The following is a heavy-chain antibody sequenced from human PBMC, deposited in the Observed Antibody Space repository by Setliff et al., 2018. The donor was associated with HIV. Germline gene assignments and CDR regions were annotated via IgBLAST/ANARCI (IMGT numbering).Heavy chain of an antibody. J-gene: IGHJ1*01. CDR1: GGSIINDNYY. Sequence: SETLSLTCTVSGGSIINDNYYWSWIRQPPGKGLEWIGYIYKSGTTNYSPSLKSRVTISAGPSRNQFSLRLSSVTAADTAIYYCARVPTSSWYVTTQRTKEYFHHWGQGTLVTVSS. CDR3: ARVPTSSWYVTTQRTKEYFHH. V-gene: IGHV4-61*01. D-gene: IGHD6-13*01. CDR2: IYKSGTT.